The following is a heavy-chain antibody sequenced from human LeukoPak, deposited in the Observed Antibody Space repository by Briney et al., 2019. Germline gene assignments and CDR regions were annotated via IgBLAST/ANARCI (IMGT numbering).Heavy chain of an antibody. V-gene: IGHV1-2*02. CDR3: ATGIAVAGTPFDY. Sequence: ASVKVSCKASGYTFTGYYMHWVRQAPGQGLEWMGWINPNSGGTNYAQKFQGRVTMTRDTSISTAYMELSSLRSEDTAVYYCATGIAVAGTPFDYWGQGTLVTVSS. CDR2: INPNSGGT. J-gene: IGHJ4*02. D-gene: IGHD6-19*01. CDR1: GYTFTGYY.